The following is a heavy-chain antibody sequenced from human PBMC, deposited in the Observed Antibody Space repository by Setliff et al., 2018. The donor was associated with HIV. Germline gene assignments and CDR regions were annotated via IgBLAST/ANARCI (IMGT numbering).Heavy chain of an antibody. Sequence: GGSLRLSCAASGFTFSSYSINWVRQAPGKGLKWVSSISSSSTYIYYADSLKGRFTISRDNAKNSLYLQMNSLRAGDTAVYYCARSRRDEVVPTAMGFDYWGQGTLVTVSS. V-gene: IGHV3-21*01. CDR3: ARSRRDEVVPTAMGFDY. CDR2: ISSSSTYI. CDR1: GFTFSSYS. D-gene: IGHD2-2*01. J-gene: IGHJ4*02.